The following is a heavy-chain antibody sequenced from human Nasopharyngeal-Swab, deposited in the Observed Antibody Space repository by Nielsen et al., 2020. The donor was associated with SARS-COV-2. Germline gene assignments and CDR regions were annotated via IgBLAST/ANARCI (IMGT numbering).Heavy chain of an antibody. CDR3: ARGFLQTGFDY. CDR1: GDSVSSNNVG. CDR2: TYYGSKWYN. D-gene: IGHD3-9*01. V-gene: IGHV6-1*01. J-gene: IGHJ4*02. Sequence: SETLSLTCAISGDSVSSNNVGWNWIRQSPSRGLEWLGRTYYGSKWYNHYAPSVKSRVTIKPDTSKNQFSLQMDSVTPEDSVVYYCARGFLQTGFDYWGQGTLVTVSS.